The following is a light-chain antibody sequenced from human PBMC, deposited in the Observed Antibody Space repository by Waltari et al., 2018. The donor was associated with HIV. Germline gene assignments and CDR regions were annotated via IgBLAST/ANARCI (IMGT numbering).Light chain of an antibody. Sequence: NFMLTQPHSVSESPGKTVTISCTRSSGSIADNYVQWYQQRPGSAPPTVIYEDNQRPSGFPDRFSGSIDSSSNSASLTISGLKTEDEADYYCQSYDSSNQVFGGGTQLTVL. J-gene: IGLJ3*02. CDR1: SGSIADNY. V-gene: IGLV6-57*03. CDR3: QSYDSSNQV. CDR2: EDN.